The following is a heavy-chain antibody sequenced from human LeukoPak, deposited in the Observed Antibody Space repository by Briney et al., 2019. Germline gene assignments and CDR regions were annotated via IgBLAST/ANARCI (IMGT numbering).Heavy chain of an antibody. CDR3: ARHPPNDYVNAFDI. J-gene: IGHJ3*02. D-gene: IGHD3-16*01. CDR1: GYSFTSYW. Sequence: GESLKISCKGSGYSFTSYWIGWVRQMPGKGLEWVGIIYPGDSDTRFSPSFQGQVTISADKSISTAYLQWSSLKASDTAMYYCARHPPNDYVNAFDIWGQGTMVTVSS. V-gene: IGHV5-51*01. CDR2: IYPGDSDT.